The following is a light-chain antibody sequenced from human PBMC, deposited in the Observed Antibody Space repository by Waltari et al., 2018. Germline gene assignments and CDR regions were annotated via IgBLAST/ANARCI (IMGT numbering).Light chain of an antibody. CDR3: QQYGTLIT. CDR1: QTVTN. CDR2: GTS. V-gene: IGKV3-20*01. J-gene: IGKJ4*01. Sequence: CKPRQTVTNFAWYRQHLGRAPRLLMSGTSDRAPGIPDRFRGSGSATVFALIIDSLQPEDSGAYYCQQYGTLITFGGGTKVEIK.